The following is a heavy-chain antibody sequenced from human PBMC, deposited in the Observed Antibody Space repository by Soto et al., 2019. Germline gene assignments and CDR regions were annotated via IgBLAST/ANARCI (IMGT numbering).Heavy chain of an antibody. J-gene: IGHJ5*02. V-gene: IGHV2-5*01. CDR2: IYWNDDK. CDR1: GFSLSTSGVG. Sequence: GSGPTLVNPTQTLTLTCTFSGFSLSTSGVGVGWIRQPPGKALEWLALIYWNDDKRYSPSLKSRLTITKDTSKNQVVLTMTNMDPVDTATYYCAHSSPTVTRKPPGWFDPWGQGTLVTVSS. CDR3: AHSSPTVTRKPPGWFDP. D-gene: IGHD4-17*01.